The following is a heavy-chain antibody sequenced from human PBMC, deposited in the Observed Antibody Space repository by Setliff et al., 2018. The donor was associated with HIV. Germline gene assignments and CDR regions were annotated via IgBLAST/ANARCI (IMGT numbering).Heavy chain of an antibody. J-gene: IGHJ4*02. CDR2: VYDSGNT. Sequence: PSETLSLTCAIPDQLFSSGNYWGWIRQPPGRGLEWIGSVYDSGNTTYKPALESRAAITLDTSMNQFSLKLSSVTAADTAVYYCARGQLRYLANDYYFDYWGQGTLVTVSS. CDR3: ARGQLRYLANDYYFDY. V-gene: IGHV4-38-2*01. CDR1: DQLFSSGNY. D-gene: IGHD3-9*01.